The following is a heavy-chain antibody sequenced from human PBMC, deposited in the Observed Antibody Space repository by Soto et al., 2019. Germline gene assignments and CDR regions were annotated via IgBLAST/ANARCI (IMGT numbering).Heavy chain of an antibody. Sequence: PSETLSLTCAVYGGSFSGYYWSWIRQPPGKGLEWIGEINHSGSTTYNPSLKSRVTISVDTSKNQFSLKLSSVTAADTAVYYCARVEKLPMVRGVIRWFDPWGQGTLVTVPS. D-gene: IGHD3-10*01. V-gene: IGHV4-34*01. CDR1: GGSFSGYY. J-gene: IGHJ5*02. CDR2: INHSGST. CDR3: ARVEKLPMVRGVIRWFDP.